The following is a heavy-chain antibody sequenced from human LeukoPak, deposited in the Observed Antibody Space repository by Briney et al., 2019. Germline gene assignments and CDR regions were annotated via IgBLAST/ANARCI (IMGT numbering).Heavy chain of an antibody. J-gene: IGHJ4*02. V-gene: IGHV4-61*09. CDR2: IYYSGST. CDR3: ARAPLQAAAGTSFDY. Sequence: SQTLSLTCTVSGGSISSGSYYWNWIRQPAGKGLEWIGYIYYSGSTNYNPSLKSRVTISVDTSKNQFSLKLSSVTAADTAVYYCARAPLQAAAGTSFDYWGQGTLVTVSS. CDR1: GGSISSGSYY. D-gene: IGHD6-13*01.